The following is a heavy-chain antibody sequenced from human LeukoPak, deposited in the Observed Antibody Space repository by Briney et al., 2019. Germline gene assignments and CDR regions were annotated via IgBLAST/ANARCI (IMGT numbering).Heavy chain of an antibody. CDR3: ARRGYCSSTTCYAGGGFDY. CDR2: TYYSGST. CDR1: GGSISSSSYY. Sequence: SETLSLTCTVSGGSISSSSYYWGWIRQPPGKGLEWIGSTYYSGSTNYNPSLKSRVTISEDTSKNQFSLNLTSVTAADTAVYYCARRGYCSSTTCYAGGGFDYWGQGTLVTVSS. D-gene: IGHD2-2*01. J-gene: IGHJ4*02. V-gene: IGHV4-39*01.